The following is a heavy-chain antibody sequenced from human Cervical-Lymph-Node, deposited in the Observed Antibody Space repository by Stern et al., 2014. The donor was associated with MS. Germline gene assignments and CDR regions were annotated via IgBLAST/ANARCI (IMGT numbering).Heavy chain of an antibody. J-gene: IGHJ4*02. CDR2: ISNDGNHK. D-gene: IGHD3/OR15-3a*01. CDR3: ARGPWTGRHGDS. V-gene: IGHV3-30*04. CDR1: GFTFSTFA. Sequence: QLVQSGGGVGQPGRSLRLTCAASGFTFSTFAMHWVRQAPGKGLEWVAVISNDGNHKDYGDSVKGRFTISRDNPKKTVFLQMDSLRTEDTAVYYCARGPWTGRHGDSWGQGTLVSVSS.